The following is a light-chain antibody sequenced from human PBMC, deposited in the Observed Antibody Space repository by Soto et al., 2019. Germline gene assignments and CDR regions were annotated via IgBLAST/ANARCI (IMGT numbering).Light chain of an antibody. V-gene: IGLV3-21*04. CDR3: QVWDSLSDHPV. CDR1: NIGDKI. J-gene: IGLJ2*01. Sequence: SYELTLPPSLSVPPGKTATITCGGDNIGDKIVHWYQQKPGQAPVLVIHSDSDRPSGSPERFSGSNFGNTATLTISRVEAGDEADYFCQVWDSLSDHPVFGAGTKLTVL. CDR2: SDS.